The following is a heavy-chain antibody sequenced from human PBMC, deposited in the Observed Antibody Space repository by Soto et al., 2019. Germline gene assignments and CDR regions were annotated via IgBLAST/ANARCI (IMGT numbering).Heavy chain of an antibody. Sequence: EVQLVESGGGLVQPGGSLRLSCAASGFTFSLYSMSWVRQAPGKGLEWVSYISRSSTGIHYADSVKGRFTISRDDATNSMHLQMDSLGDGDTAVYYWARAVTWGLDVWGQGTTVSISS. CDR1: GFTFSLYS. D-gene: IGHD3-10*01. V-gene: IGHV3-48*02. CDR3: ARAVTWGLDV. J-gene: IGHJ6*02. CDR2: ISRSSTGI.